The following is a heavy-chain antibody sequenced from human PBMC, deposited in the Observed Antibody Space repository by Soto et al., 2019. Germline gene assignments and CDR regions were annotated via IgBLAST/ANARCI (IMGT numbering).Heavy chain of an antibody. Sequence: EVHLLESGGGSIQPGGSLRLSCAASGFAFWTYAMNWVRQAPGKGLEWVSAISGSGGNTYYADSVKGRFTISRDNSKNTLYLPLSGLSAEDTAIYYCAKEVRNNYDSDGQGLLDYRGQGTRVTVSS. J-gene: IGHJ4*02. V-gene: IGHV3-23*01. CDR3: AKEVRNNYDSDGQGLLDY. D-gene: IGHD3-22*01. CDR2: ISGSGGNT. CDR1: GFAFWTYA.